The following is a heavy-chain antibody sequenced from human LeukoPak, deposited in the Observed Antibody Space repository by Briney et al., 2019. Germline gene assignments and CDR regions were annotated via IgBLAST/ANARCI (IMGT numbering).Heavy chain of an antibody. CDR3: ARAWDYYDSSGYLASDDAFDI. Sequence: ASVKVSCKASGYTLTSYGISWVRQAPGQGLEWMGWISAYNGNTNYAQKLQGRVTMTTDTSTSTAYMELRSLRSDDTAVYYCARAWDYYDSSGYLASDDAFDIWGQGTMVTVSS. CDR1: GYTLTSYG. D-gene: IGHD3-22*01. V-gene: IGHV1-18*01. CDR2: ISAYNGNT. J-gene: IGHJ3*02.